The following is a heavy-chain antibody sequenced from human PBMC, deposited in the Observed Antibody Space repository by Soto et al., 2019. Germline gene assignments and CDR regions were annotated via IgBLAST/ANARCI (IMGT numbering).Heavy chain of an antibody. J-gene: IGHJ6*04. CDR2: IESGGST. V-gene: IGHV3-53*01. Sequence: GGSLRLSCNASGFTVSSTYMSWVRQAPGMGLEWVAVIESGGSTHYADSVKGRFTISRDIPKNMIYLQLHTLRAEDTAVYYCAKDLGPLRLLNYYFYGLDVRREGTTVTVSS. CDR3: AKDLGPLRLLNYYFYGLDV. CDR1: GFTVSSTY. D-gene: IGHD2-15*01.